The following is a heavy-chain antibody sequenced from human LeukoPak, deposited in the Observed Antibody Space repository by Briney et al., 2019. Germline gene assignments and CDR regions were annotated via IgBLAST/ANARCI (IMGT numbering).Heavy chain of an antibody. CDR1: GYSFTSYW. D-gene: IGHD2-2*01. CDR3: ARQLGDIVVVPAAIGTWFDP. J-gene: IGHJ5*02. Sequence: GESLKISCKGSGYSFTSYWIGWVRQMPGKGLEGMGIIYPGDSDTRYSPSFQGQVTISADKSISTAYLQWSSLKASDTAMYYCARQLGDIVVVPAAIGTWFDPWGQGTLVTVSS. CDR2: IYPGDSDT. V-gene: IGHV5-51*01.